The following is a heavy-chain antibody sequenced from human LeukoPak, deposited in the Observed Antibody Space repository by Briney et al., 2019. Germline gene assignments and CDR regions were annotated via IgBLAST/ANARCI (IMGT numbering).Heavy chain of an antibody. CDR3: AKKFGDGIVAAGLRFDP. J-gene: IGHJ5*02. V-gene: IGHV3-30*02. D-gene: IGHD6-13*01. CDR1: GFTFSSYG. CDR2: IRSDGNNK. Sequence: PGGSLRLSCAASGFTFSSYGMHWVRQAPGKGLEWVTFIRSDGNNKYYGDSVKGRFTISRDNSKNTLYLQMNSLRAEDTAVYYCAKKFGDGIVAAGLRFDPWGQGTLVTVSS.